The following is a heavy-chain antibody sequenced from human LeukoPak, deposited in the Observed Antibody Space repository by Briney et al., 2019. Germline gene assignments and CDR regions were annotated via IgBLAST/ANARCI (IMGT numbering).Heavy chain of an antibody. CDR3: ASSNRDSIFTFDI. J-gene: IGHJ3*02. CDR1: GGSISSYY. D-gene: IGHD3-22*01. V-gene: IGHV4-59*01. Sequence: SETLSLTCTVSGGSISSYYWSWIRQPPGKGLEWIGYIYYSGSTNYNPSLKSRVTISVDTSKNQFSLKLSSVTAADTAVYYCASSNRDSIFTFDIWGRGTMVTVSS. CDR2: IYYSGST.